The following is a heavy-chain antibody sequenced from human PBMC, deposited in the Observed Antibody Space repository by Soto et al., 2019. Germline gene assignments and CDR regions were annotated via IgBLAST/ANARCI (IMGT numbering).Heavy chain of an antibody. CDR2: ISGSGGST. CDR1: GFTFSSYA. CDR3: AKGPRAGLRFLEWSLRGNWFDP. V-gene: IGHV3-23*01. Sequence: GGSLRLSCAASGFTFSSYAMSWVRQAPGKGLEWVSAISGSGGSTYYADSVKGRFTISRDNSKNKLYLQMNSLRAEDTAVYYCAKGPRAGLRFLEWSLRGNWFDPWGQGT. D-gene: IGHD3-3*01. J-gene: IGHJ5*02.